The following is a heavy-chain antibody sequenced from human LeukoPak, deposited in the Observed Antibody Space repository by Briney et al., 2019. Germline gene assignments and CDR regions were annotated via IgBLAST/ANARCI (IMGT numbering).Heavy chain of an antibody. CDR2: IRGDGSVK. J-gene: IGHJ3*02. CDR1: GFTFSKYW. Sequence: GGSLRLSCAASGFTFSKYWMTWVRQAPGKGLEWVANIRGDGSVKYFLDSVKGRFTISRDNAKNSLSLEMSTLRAEDTAVYYCSRDANYYDSSRHYFDAFDIWGQGTMVTVSS. V-gene: IGHV3-7*01. CDR3: SRDANYYDSSRHYFDAFDI. D-gene: IGHD3-22*01.